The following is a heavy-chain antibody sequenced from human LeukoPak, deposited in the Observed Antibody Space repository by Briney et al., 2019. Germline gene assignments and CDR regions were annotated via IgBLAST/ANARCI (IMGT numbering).Heavy chain of an antibody. Sequence: GESLKISCKTSGYSFTSYWIGWVRQMPGKGLEWMGIIYPGDSDTRYSPSFQGQVTISADKSISTAYLQWSSLKASDTAMYYCARQVEYSSSSGGYYYYYYMDVWGKGTTVTVSS. CDR1: GYSFTSYW. J-gene: IGHJ6*03. CDR2: IYPGDSDT. D-gene: IGHD6-6*01. CDR3: ARQVEYSSSSGGYYYYYYMDV. V-gene: IGHV5-51*01.